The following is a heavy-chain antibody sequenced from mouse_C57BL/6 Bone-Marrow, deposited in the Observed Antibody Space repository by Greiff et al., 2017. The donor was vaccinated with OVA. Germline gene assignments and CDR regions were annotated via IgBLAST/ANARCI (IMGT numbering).Heavy chain of an antibody. J-gene: IGHJ2*01. CDR1: GYSITSGYY. V-gene: IGHV3-6*01. CDR3: AGFYYGYCFDY. CDR2: ISYDGSN. Sequence: EVKLEESGPGLVKPSQSLSLTCSVTGYSITSGYYWNWIRQFPGNKLEWMGYISYDGSNNYNPSLKNRISITRDTSKNQFFLKLNSVTTEDTATYYCAGFYYGYCFDYWGQGTTLTVSS. D-gene: IGHD2-2*01.